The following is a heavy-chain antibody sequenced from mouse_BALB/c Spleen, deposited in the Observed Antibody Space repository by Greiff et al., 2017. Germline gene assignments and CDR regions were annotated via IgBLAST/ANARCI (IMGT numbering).Heavy chain of an antibody. CDR3: ARGNYEDFDY. CDR2: ISTYYGNT. Sequence: QVQLKQSGPELVRPGVSVKISCKGSSYTFTDYAMHWVKQSHAKSLEWIGVISTYYGNTNYNQKFKGKATMTVDKSSSTAYMELARLTSEDSAVYYCARGNYEDFDYWGQGTTLTVSS. V-gene: IGHV1-67*01. J-gene: IGHJ2*01. D-gene: IGHD2-1*01. CDR1: SYTFTDYA.